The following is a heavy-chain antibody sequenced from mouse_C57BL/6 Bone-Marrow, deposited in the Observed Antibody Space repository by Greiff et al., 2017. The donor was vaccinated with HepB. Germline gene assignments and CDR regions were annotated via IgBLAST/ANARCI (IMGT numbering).Heavy chain of an antibody. V-gene: IGHV1-39*01. J-gene: IGHJ1*03. CDR3: ARGYYGSSSWYFDV. D-gene: IGHD1-1*01. CDR2: INPNYGTT. Sequence: VQLKQSGPELVKPGASVKISCKASGYSFTDYNMNWVKQSNGKSLEWIGVINPNYGTTSYNQKFKGKATLTVDQSSSTAYMQLNSLTSEDSAVYYCARGYYGSSSWYFDVWGTGTTVTVSS. CDR1: GYSFTDYN.